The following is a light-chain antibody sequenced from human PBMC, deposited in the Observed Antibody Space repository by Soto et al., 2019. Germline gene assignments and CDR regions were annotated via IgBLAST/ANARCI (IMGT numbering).Light chain of an antibody. Sequence: QSVLTQPPSVSGAPGQRVTISCTGSSSNIGAGYDVHWYQHPPGTAPKLLIYNNNNRPSGVPDRFSGFKSGTSASLAITGLQAEDEADYYCQSYDSSLSGSVIFGGGTKLTVL. CDR3: QSYDSSLSGSVI. V-gene: IGLV1-40*01. CDR2: NNN. J-gene: IGLJ2*01. CDR1: SSNIGAGYD.